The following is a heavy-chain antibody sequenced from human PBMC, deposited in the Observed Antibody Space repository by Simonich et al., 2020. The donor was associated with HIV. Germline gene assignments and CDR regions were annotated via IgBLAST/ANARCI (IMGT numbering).Heavy chain of an antibody. CDR3: ASDQNFLEGSGDLSRLDAFDI. J-gene: IGHJ3*02. V-gene: IGHV4-34*01. Sequence: QVQLQQWGAGLLKPSETLSLTCAVYGGSFSGYYWSWIRQPPGKGLEWIWASNHRVSTTYNPSLKWRVTILVDTSQNQFSLKLSSVTAADTAVYYCASDQNFLEGSGDLSRLDAFDIWGQGTMVTVSS. CDR2: SNHRVST. CDR1: GGSFSGYY. D-gene: IGHD3-3*01.